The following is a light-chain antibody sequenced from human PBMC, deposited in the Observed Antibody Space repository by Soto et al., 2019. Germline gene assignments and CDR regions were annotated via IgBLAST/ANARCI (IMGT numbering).Light chain of an antibody. CDR3: QQSYSTAPLT. J-gene: IGKJ4*01. Sequence: DIQMTQSPSSLSASVGDRVTITCRASQSIAIYLNWYQQKPGKAPKLLIYAASSLRSGVPSRFSGSGSGTDFTLTINSLQPEDFATYYCQQSYSTAPLTFGGGTKVEIK. V-gene: IGKV1-39*01. CDR1: QSIAIY. CDR2: AAS.